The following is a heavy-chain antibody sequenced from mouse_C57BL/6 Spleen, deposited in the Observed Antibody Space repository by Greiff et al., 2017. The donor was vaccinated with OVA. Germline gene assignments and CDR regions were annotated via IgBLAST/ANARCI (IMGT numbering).Heavy chain of an antibody. J-gene: IGHJ2*01. CDR2: INPGSGGT. V-gene: IGHV1-54*01. Sequence: QVQLKESGAELVRPGTSVKVSCKASGYAFTNYLIEWVKQRPGQGLEWIGVINPGSGGTNYNEKFKGKATLTADKSSSTAYMQLSSLTSEDSAVYFCARQGPLGRDFDYWGQGTTLTVSS. CDR1: GYAFTNYL. D-gene: IGHD3-3*01. CDR3: ARQGPLGRDFDY.